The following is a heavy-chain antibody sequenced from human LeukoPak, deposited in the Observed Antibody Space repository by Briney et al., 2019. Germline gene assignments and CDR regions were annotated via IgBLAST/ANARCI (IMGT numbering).Heavy chain of an antibody. CDR2: IYYSGST. Sequence: PSETLSLTCAVYGGSFSSYYWSWIRQPPGKGLEWIGYIYYSGSTNYNPSLKSRVTISVDTSKNQFSLKLSSVTAADTAVYYCARQRYSSSWYLHYYYGMDVWGQGTTVAVSS. D-gene: IGHD6-13*01. CDR1: GGSFSSYY. CDR3: ARQRYSSSWYLHYYYGMDV. J-gene: IGHJ6*02. V-gene: IGHV4-59*08.